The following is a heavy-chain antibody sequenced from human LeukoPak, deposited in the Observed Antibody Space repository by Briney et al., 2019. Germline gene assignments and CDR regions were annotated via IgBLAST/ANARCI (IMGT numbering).Heavy chain of an antibody. Sequence: EASVKVSCKASGYTFTSYGISWVRQAPGQGLEWMGWISAYNGNTNYAQKLQGRVTMTTDTSTSTAYMELRSLRSDDTAVYYCARGLYLPAAISDWFDPWGQGTLVTVSS. CDR2: ISAYNGNT. CDR3: ARGLYLPAAISDWFDP. CDR1: GYTFTSYG. D-gene: IGHD2-2*01. J-gene: IGHJ5*02. V-gene: IGHV1-18*01.